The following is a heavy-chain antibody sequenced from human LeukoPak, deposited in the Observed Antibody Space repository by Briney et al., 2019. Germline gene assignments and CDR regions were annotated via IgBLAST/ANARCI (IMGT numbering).Heavy chain of an antibody. V-gene: IGHV4-59*01. J-gene: IGHJ3*02. CDR3: ARDPHCGGDCYGGDAFDI. CDR2: IYYSGST. Sequence: PSETLSLTCTVSGGSISSYYWSWIRQPPGKGLEWIGYIYYSGSTNHNPSLKSRVTISVDTSKNQFSLKLSSVTAADTAVYYCARDPHCGGDCYGGDAFDIWGQGTMVTVSS. CDR1: GGSISSYY. D-gene: IGHD2-21*02.